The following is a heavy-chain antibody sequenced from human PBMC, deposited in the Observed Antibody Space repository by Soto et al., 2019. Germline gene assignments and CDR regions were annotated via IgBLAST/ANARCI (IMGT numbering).Heavy chain of an antibody. J-gene: IGHJ4*02. D-gene: IGHD2-2*01. CDR1: GFTFDDYA. CDR3: ARGGYCNSNRCSRARFDY. Sequence: GGSLRLSCAASGFTFDDYAMSWVRQAPGKGLEWVSGITWNADRTGHADSVEGRFTISRDNAKNSLYLQISSLRAEDSALYYCARGGYCNSNRCSRARFDYWGQGT. CDR2: ITWNADRT. V-gene: IGHV3-20*04.